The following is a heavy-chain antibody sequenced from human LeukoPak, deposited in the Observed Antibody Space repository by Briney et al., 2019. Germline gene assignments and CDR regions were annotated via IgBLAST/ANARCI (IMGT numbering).Heavy chain of an antibody. D-gene: IGHD2-21*02. Sequence: GGSQRLSCAAYGFTFSTYAMSWVRQAPGKGLEWVSTISGSGANTYYADSVRGRFTISRDNSKNTLYLHMNSLRAEDTAVYYCARDWGVVPALFQHWGQGTLVTVSS. J-gene: IGHJ1*01. CDR1: GFTFSTYA. CDR2: ISGSGANT. V-gene: IGHV3-23*01. CDR3: ARDWGVVPALFQH.